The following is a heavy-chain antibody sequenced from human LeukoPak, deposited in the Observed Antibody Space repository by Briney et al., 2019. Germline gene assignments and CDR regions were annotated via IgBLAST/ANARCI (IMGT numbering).Heavy chain of an antibody. Sequence: PGGSLRLSCAASGFTFSSYWMSWVRQAPGKGREWVANIKQDGREKYYVDSVTGRFAISRDNAKNSLYLQMNSLRAEDTAVYYCAREVIAYRCSGGSCMGPDYWGQGTLVTVSS. CDR1: GFTFSSYW. CDR2: IKQDGREK. CDR3: AREVIAYRCSGGSCMGPDY. V-gene: IGHV3-7*01. D-gene: IGHD2-15*01. J-gene: IGHJ4*02.